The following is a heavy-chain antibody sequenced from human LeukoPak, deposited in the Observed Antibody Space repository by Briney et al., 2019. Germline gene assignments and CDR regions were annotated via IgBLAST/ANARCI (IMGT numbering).Heavy chain of an antibody. V-gene: IGHV4-39*07. D-gene: IGHD6-6*01. CDR3: ARDFSSSSTVYYYYYMDV. CDR2: ISYSGTT. J-gene: IGHJ6*03. CDR1: GGSISSRPYY. Sequence: SETLSLTCTVSGGSISSRPYYWGWVRQPPGKGLEWIGTISYSGTTYYSPSLKSRVTISLDTSKNQFSLKLSSVTAADTAIYYCARDFSSSSTVYYYYYMDVWGKGATVTVSS.